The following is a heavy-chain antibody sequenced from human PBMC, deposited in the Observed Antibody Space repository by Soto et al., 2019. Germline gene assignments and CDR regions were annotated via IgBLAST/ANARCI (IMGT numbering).Heavy chain of an antibody. D-gene: IGHD3-16*01. Sequence: EVQLVESGGGLVQPGGSLRLSCAASGFTFSENGMNWVRQAPGKGLEWVSFISIGSSSTSYADAVKGRFTISRDNAKNSLSLQMNSLRDEDTAVYFCARDWGVYSADVGEHIPHLDSWGQGALVTVSS. CDR1: GFTFSENG. J-gene: IGHJ4*02. CDR3: ARDWGVYSADVGEHIPHLDS. V-gene: IGHV3-48*02. CDR2: ISIGSSST.